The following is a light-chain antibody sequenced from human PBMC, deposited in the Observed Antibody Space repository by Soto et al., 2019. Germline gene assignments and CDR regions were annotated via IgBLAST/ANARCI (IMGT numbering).Light chain of an antibody. CDR1: RSSIGTNT. V-gene: IGLV1-44*01. CDR2: SDN. Sequence: QSVLTQPPSASGTPGQRVTISCSGSRSSIGTNTVTWYQQLPGTAPKLLIYSDNQRPSGVPDRFSGSKSGTSASLAISALQSDDEAAYYCAAWDVRFVVLGGGTQLTVL. CDR3: AAWDVRFVV. J-gene: IGLJ7*01.